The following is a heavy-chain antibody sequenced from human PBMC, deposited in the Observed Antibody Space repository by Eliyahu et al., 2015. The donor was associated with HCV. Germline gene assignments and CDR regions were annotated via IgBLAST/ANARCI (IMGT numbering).Heavy chain of an antibody. CDR2: IYPGDSDT. Sequence: EVQLVQSGAEVKKPGESLKISCKGSGYSFTSYWSGWVRQMPGKGLEWMGIIYPGDSDTRYSPSFQGQVTISADKSISTAYLQWSSLKASDTAMYYCARLGTVVAATFELYYFDYWGQGTLVTVSS. CDR1: GYSFTSYW. V-gene: IGHV5-51*01. D-gene: IGHD2-15*01. CDR3: ARLGTVVAATFELYYFDY. J-gene: IGHJ4*02.